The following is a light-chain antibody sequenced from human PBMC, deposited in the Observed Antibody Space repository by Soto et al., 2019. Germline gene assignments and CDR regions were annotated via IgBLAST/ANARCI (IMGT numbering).Light chain of an antibody. V-gene: IGLV2-14*01. CDR1: NNDIGRFEY. J-gene: IGLJ2*01. Sequence: QSALTQPASVSGSAGQSITISCTGTNNDIGRFEYVSWYQQHPGKAPKVIISEVSHRHSGISNRFSGSKSANTASLIISGLQAEDEAHYYCSSFTLFNSVVFGGGTKLTVL. CDR2: EVS. CDR3: SSFTLFNSVV.